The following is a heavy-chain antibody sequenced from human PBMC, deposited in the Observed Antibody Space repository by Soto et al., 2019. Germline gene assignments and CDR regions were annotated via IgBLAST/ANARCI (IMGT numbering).Heavy chain of an antibody. CDR1: GFTFADFY. CDR2: INPNSGGT. V-gene: IGHV1-2*02. J-gene: IGHJ3*02. D-gene: IGHD3-10*01. CDR3: ASHVSEQYLLPSGALNI. Sequence: ASVKVSCKASGFTFADFYLHWVRQAPRQGLEWMGWINPNSGGTDYAQKFQGRITMTRDTSINTAYMELSRLRSDDTAVYYCASHVSEQYLLPSGALNIWGQGTMVTVSS.